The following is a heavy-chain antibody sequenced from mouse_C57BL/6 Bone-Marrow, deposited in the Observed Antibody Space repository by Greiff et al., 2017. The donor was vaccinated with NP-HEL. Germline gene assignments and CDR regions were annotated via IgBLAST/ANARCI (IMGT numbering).Heavy chain of an antibody. D-gene: IGHD2-3*01. V-gene: IGHV1-19*01. CDR2: INPYNGGT. J-gene: IGHJ3*01. CDR1: GYTFTDYY. Sequence: VQLKQPGPVLVKPGASVKMSCKASGYTFTDYYMNWVKQSHGKSLEWIGVINPYNGGTSYNQKFKGKATLTVDKSSSTAYMELNSLTSEDSAVYYCARGRWLLGAYWGQGTLVTVSA. CDR3: ARGRWLLGAY.